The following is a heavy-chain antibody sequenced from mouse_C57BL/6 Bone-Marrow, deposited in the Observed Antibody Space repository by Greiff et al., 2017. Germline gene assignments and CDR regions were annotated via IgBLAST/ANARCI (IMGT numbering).Heavy chain of an antibody. J-gene: IGHJ2*01. D-gene: IGHD3-3*01. CDR1: GYAFSSSW. Sequence: VQRVESGPELVKPGASVKISCKASGYAFSSSWMNWVKQRPGKGLEWIGRIYPGDGDTNYNGKFKGKATLTADKSSSTAYMQLSILTSEDSAVYFCARRAGLDYWGQGTTLTVSS. V-gene: IGHV1-82*01. CDR2: IYPGDGDT. CDR3: ARRAGLDY.